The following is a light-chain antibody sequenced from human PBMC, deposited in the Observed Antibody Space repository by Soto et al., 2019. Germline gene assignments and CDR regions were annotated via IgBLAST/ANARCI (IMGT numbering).Light chain of an antibody. V-gene: IGKV1-39*01. J-gene: IGKJ3*01. Sequence: VGDXXTIXXRASQSIXXYLNWYQQKPGKAPKLLIYAASSLQSGVPSRFSGXXXXXXXXLTISSLQPEDFATYYCQQSYSTPFTFGPGTKVDXK. CDR2: AAS. CDR3: QQSYSTPFT. CDR1: QSIXXY.